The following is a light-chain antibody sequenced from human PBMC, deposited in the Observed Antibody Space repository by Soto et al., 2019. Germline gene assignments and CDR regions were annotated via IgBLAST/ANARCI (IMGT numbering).Light chain of an antibody. Sequence: EIVLTQSPGTLSLSPGERATLSCRASQSVSRYLAWYQQKPGRAPRLLIYAASNRATGIPARFSGSGSGTDFTLTISSLEPADFAVYYCQQGSSWPSISFGQGTRLEIK. CDR1: QSVSRY. CDR3: QQGSSWPSIS. J-gene: IGKJ5*01. CDR2: AAS. V-gene: IGKV3-11*01.